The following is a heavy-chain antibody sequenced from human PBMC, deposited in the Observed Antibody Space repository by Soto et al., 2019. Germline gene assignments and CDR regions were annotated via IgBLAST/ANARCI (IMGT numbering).Heavy chain of an antibody. CDR1: GFTFSSYG. D-gene: IGHD2-2*01. V-gene: IGHV3-30*18. CDR2: ISYDGSNK. J-gene: IGHJ5*02. Sequence: GGSLRLSCAASGFTFSSYGMHWVRQAPGKGLEWVAVISYDGSNKYFADSVKGRFTISRDNSKNTLYLQMNSLRAEDTAVYYCAKRLMVVPASPAWFDPWGQGTLVTVSS. CDR3: AKRLMVVPASPAWFDP.